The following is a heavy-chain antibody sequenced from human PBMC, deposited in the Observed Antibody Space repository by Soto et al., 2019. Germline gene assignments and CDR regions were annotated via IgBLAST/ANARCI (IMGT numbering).Heavy chain of an antibody. V-gene: IGHV3-30-3*01. CDR3: ASDFHYSNRFDY. J-gene: IGHJ4*02. D-gene: IGHD4-4*01. CDR2: ISDDGSNK. CDR1: GFTFSSYA. Sequence: GGSLRLSCAAAGFTFSSYAMHWDRQAPGKGLEWVAVISDDGSNKYYADSVKGRFTISRDNPKNTLYLQMNSLRAEATAVHYCASDFHYSNRFDYWGQGTLVTVSS.